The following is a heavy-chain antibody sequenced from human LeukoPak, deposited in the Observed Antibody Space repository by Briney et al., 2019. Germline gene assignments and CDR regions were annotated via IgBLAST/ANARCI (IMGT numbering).Heavy chain of an antibody. V-gene: IGHV4-38-2*02. J-gene: IGHJ4*02. CDR2: IYHSGST. CDR3: ARGGGSNYDFWSGYYIGDYFDY. CDR1: GYSISSGYY. D-gene: IGHD3-3*01. Sequence: SETLSLTCTVSGYSISSGYYWGWIRQPPGKGLEWIGSIYHSGSTYYNPSLKSRVTISVDTSKNQFSLKLSSVTAAGTAVYYCARGGGSNYDFWSGYYIGDYFDYWGQGTLVTVSS.